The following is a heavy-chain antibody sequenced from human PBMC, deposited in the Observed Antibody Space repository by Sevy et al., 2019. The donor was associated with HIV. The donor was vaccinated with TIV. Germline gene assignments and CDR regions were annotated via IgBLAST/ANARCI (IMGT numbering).Heavy chain of an antibody. CDR2: MNPNSGNT. CDR3: ARVWGYCSGGSCYYYYGMDV. D-gene: IGHD2-15*01. CDR1: GYTFTSYD. J-gene: IGHJ6*02. V-gene: IGHV1-8*01. Sequence: ASVKVSCKASGYTFTSYDINWVRQATGQGLEWMGWMNPNSGNTGYAQKFQGRVTMTRNTSISTAYMELSSLRSEDTAVYYCARVWGYCSGGSCYYYYGMDVWGQWTTVTVSS.